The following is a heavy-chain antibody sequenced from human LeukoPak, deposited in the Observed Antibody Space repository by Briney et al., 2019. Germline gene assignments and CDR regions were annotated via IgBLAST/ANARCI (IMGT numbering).Heavy chain of an antibody. CDR1: GGSISSYY. D-gene: IGHD3-3*01. J-gene: IGHJ6*02. Sequence: SETLSLTCTVSGGSISSYYWSWIRQPPGKGLEWIGYIYYSGSTNYNPSLKSRVTISVDTSKNQFSQKLSSVTAADTAVYYCARGYYDFWSGDYYGMDVWGQGTTVTVSS. CDR3: ARGYYDFWSGDYYGMDV. V-gene: IGHV4-59*08. CDR2: IYYSGST.